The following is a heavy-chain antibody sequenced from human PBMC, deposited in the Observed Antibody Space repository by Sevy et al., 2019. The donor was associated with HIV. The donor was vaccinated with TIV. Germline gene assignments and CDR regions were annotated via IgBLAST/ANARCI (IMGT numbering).Heavy chain of an antibody. CDR3: ARGGPDDILTNYSMDV. D-gene: IGHD3-9*01. CDR1: GGSFSCYG. CDR2: IIPILGTT. Sequence: ASVNVSCKAFGGSFSCYGISWVRQAPGQGLEWMAGIIPILGTTKYAQKFQGRVTITTDESTSTVNMELNSLRSEETAVYYCARGGPDDILTNYSMDVWGQGTTVTVSS. J-gene: IGHJ6*02. V-gene: IGHV1-69*05.